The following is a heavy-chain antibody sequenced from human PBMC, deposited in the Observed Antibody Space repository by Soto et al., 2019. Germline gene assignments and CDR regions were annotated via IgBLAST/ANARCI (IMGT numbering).Heavy chain of an antibody. D-gene: IGHD3-10*01. CDR1: GGTFSSYT. J-gene: IGHJ5*02. Sequence: QVQLVQSGAEVKKPGSSVKVSCKASGGTFSSYTISWVRQAPGQGLEWMGRIIPILGIANYAQKFQGRVTHSADKPTSTAYMDLSSLSSEDTAVYYCAMVRGVSPYHWFDPWGQGTLVTVSS. V-gene: IGHV1-69*02. CDR2: IIPILGIA. CDR3: AMVRGVSPYHWFDP.